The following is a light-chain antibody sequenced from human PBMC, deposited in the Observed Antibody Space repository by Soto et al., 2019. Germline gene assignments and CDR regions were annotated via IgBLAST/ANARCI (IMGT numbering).Light chain of an antibody. V-gene: IGKV1-9*01. CDR1: QAIGND. CDR2: GAS. CDR3: QQLRNYPLIT. J-gene: IGKJ5*01. Sequence: DIQLTQFPSFLSASVGDTVTITCRASQAIGNDLAWYQQKPGKAPQLLIYGASTLQSGVPSRFSGSGSGTEFTLTCNSLQPEDLATYSYQQLRNYPLITFGQGTRLEFK.